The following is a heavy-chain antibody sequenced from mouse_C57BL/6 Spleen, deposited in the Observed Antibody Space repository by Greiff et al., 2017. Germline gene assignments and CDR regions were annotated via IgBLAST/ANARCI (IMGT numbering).Heavy chain of an antibody. CDR3: ARRHLRLRDYAMDY. CDR2: ISNGGGST. J-gene: IGHJ4*01. V-gene: IGHV5-12*01. Sequence: EVQRVESGGGLVQPGGSLKLSCAASGFTFSDYYMYWVRQTPEKRLEWVAYISNGGGSTYYPDTVKGRFTISKDNAKNTLYLQMSRLKSEDTAMYYCARRHLRLRDYAMDYWGQGTSVTVSS. D-gene: IGHD2-12*01. CDR1: GFTFSDYY.